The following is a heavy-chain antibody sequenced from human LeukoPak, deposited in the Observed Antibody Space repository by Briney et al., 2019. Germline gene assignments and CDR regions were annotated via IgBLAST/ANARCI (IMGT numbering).Heavy chain of an antibody. V-gene: IGHV1-2*02. J-gene: IGHJ6*02. CDR1: GYTFTGYY. D-gene: IGHD3-10*01. CDR3: ARDPRGGYYYYYGMDV. CDR2: INPNSGGT. Sequence: ASVKVSCKASGYTFTGYYMHWVRPAPGQGLEWMGWINPNSGGTNYAQKFKGRVTMTRDTSISTAYMELSRLRSDDTAVYYCARDPRGGYYYYYGMDVWGQGTTVTVSS.